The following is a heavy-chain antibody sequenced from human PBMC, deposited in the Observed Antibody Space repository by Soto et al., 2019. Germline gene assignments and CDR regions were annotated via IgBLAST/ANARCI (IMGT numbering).Heavy chain of an antibody. Sequence: SETLSLTCTFSGGSTSSSSYQWVWIRQPPGKGLEWIGNVYYNGNTYYNPSLKSRLTISVDTSNNQFSPKVKSVTAADTAVYYCARLSGSYNDRYFDYWGQGTLVTVSS. CDR2: VYYNGNT. D-gene: IGHD1-26*01. CDR1: GGSTSSSSYQ. V-gene: IGHV4-39*01. CDR3: ARLSGSYNDRYFDY. J-gene: IGHJ4*02.